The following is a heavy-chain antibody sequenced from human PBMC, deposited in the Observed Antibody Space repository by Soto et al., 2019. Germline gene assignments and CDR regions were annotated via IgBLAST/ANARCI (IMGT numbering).Heavy chain of an antibody. Sequence: EVQLVESGEGLVQPGGSLRLSCAASGFTFSSYNIHWIRQASGKGLEFVSAISRSGDRTYYADSVKGRFTITRDNSKNTVWLQMGSPRAEDMAVYYCARARCSSGQCYYFDYWGRGALVSVSS. V-gene: IGHV3-64*02. CDR1: GFTFSSYN. D-gene: IGHD2-15*01. J-gene: IGHJ4*02. CDR3: ARARCSSGQCYYFDY. CDR2: ISRSGDRT.